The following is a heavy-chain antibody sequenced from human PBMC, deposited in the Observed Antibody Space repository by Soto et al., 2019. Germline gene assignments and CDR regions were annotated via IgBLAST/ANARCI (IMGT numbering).Heavy chain of an antibody. CDR3: VRVYGRSSCFFDS. D-gene: IGHD6-6*01. Sequence: SETLSLTCGVSGYSLTSGYHWGWIRQPPGKGLEWIGTIYHSGTTYYNPSLMSRATMSVDTSKNQFSLKVTSATAADTAVYFCVRVYGRSSCFFDSWGQGTLVTVS. CDR1: GYSLTSGYH. CDR2: IYHSGTT. J-gene: IGHJ4*02. V-gene: IGHV4-38-2*01.